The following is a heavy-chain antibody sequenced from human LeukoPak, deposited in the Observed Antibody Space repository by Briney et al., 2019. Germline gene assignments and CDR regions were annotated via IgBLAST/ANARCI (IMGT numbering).Heavy chain of an antibody. Sequence: GESLKISCKGSGYSFTSYWIGWVRQAPGQGLEWMGWINPNSGGTNYAQKFQGRVTMTRDTSISTAYMELSRLRSDDTAVYYCARGSSSDYWGQGTLVTVSS. CDR1: GYSFTSYW. CDR2: INPNSGGT. D-gene: IGHD6-13*01. CDR3: ARGSSSDY. J-gene: IGHJ4*02. V-gene: IGHV1-2*02.